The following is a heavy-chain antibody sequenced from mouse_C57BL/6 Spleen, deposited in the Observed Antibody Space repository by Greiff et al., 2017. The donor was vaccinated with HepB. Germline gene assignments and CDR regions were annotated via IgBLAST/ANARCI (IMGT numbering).Heavy chain of an antibody. Sequence: VQLVESGAELVKPGASVKLSCKASGYTFTEYTIHWVKQRSGQGLEWIGWFYPGSGSIKYNEKFKDKATLTADKSSSTVYMELSRLTSEDSAVYFCARHGAYYGSSWNWYFDVWGTGTTVTVSS. J-gene: IGHJ1*03. CDR3: ARHGAYYGSSWNWYFDV. D-gene: IGHD1-1*01. CDR1: GYTFTEYT. CDR2: FYPGSGSI. V-gene: IGHV1-62-2*01.